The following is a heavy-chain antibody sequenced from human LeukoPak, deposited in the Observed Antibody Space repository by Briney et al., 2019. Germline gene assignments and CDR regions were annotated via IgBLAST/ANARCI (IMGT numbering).Heavy chain of an antibody. J-gene: IGHJ4*02. CDR2: INHSGST. V-gene: IGHV4-34*01. CDR3: AGMRRYQLFFYKGGTDY. Sequence: SETLSLTCTVSGGSISSYYWSWIRQPPGKGLEWIGEINHSGSTNYNPSLKSRVTISVDTSKNQFSLKLSSATAADTAVYYCAGMRRYQLFFYKGGTDYWGQGTLVTVSS. CDR1: GGSISSYY. D-gene: IGHD2-2*01.